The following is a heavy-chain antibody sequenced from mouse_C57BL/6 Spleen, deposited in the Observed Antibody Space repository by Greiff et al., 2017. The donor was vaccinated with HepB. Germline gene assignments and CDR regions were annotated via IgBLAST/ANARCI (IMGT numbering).Heavy chain of an antibody. CDR1: GFTFTDYY. Sequence: EVKLVESGGGLVQPGGSLSLSCAASGFTFTDYYMSWVRQPPGKALEWLGFIRNKANGYTTEYSAYVKGRFTISRENSQSILYLQMNALRAEDSATDYCARYDGYQYYFDYWGQGTTLTVSS. J-gene: IGHJ2*01. CDR2: IRNKANGYTT. CDR3: ARYDGYQYYFDY. V-gene: IGHV7-3*01. D-gene: IGHD2-3*01.